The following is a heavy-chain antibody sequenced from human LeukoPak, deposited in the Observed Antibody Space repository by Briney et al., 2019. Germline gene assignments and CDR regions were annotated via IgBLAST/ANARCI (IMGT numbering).Heavy chain of an antibody. V-gene: IGHV3-21*01. CDR3: ARAGPPAFDP. J-gene: IGHJ5*02. Sequence: GGSLRLSCAASGFTFSSYNMDWVRQAPGKGLEWVSFIDSSSRYIYQADSVKGRFTISRDNAKSSVFLQMNSLRAEDTAVYYCARAGPPAFDPWGQGTLVTVSS. CDR1: GFTFSSYN. CDR2: IDSSSRYI.